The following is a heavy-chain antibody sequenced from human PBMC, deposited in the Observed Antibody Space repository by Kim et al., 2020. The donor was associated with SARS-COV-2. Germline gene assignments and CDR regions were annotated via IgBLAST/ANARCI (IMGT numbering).Heavy chain of an antibody. Sequence: ADSVKGRFTISGDNSKNTLYLQMNSLRAEDTAVYYCATSSGHYGSGSFDYWGQGTLVTVSS. J-gene: IGHJ4*02. D-gene: IGHD3-10*01. V-gene: IGHV3-53*01. CDR3: ATSSGHYGSGSFDY.